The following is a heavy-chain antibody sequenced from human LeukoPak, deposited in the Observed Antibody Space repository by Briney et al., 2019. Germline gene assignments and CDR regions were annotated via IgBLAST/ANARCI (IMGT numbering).Heavy chain of an antibody. J-gene: IGHJ4*02. Sequence: GGSLRLSCAASGFTFSSYSMDWVRQAPGKGLEWISYISPTSSDEYYADSVKGRFTISRDNAKNSLYLQMNSLRAEDTAVYYCARALTLPNDYWGQGTLVTVSS. CDR1: GFTFSSYS. CDR3: ARALTLPNDY. CDR2: ISPTSSDE. V-gene: IGHV3-48*01.